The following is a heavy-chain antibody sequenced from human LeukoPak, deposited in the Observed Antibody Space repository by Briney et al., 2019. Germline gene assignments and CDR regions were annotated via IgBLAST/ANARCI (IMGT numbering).Heavy chain of an antibody. CDR2: IIPIFGTA. V-gene: IGHV1-69*05. CDR3: AGTMVRGVIITFFDY. J-gene: IGHJ4*02. D-gene: IGHD3-10*01. CDR1: GGTFSSYA. Sequence: GASMKVSCKASGGTFSSYAISWVRQAPGQGLEWMGRIIPIFGTANYAQKFQGRVTITTDESTSTAYMELSSLRSEDTAVYYCAGTMVRGVIITFFDYWGQGTLVTVSS.